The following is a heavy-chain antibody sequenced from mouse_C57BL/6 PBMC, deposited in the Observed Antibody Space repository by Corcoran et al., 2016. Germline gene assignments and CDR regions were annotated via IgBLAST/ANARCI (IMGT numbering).Heavy chain of an antibody. D-gene: IGHD3-2*02. V-gene: IGHV1-80*01. Sequence: QVQLQQSGAELVKPGASVKISCKASGYAFSSYWMKWVKQRPGKGLEWIGQIYPGDGDTNYNGKFKGKATLTADKSSSTAYMQLSSLTSEDSAVYFCASPSDSSGYYYAMDYWGQGTSVTVSS. CDR3: ASPSDSSGYYYAMDY. CDR1: GYAFSSYW. J-gene: IGHJ4*01. CDR2: IYPGDGDT.